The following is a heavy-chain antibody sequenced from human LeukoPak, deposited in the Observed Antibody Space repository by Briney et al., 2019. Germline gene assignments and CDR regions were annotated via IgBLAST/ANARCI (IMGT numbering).Heavy chain of an antibody. CDR2: VNPNTGGT. J-gene: IGHJ3*02. D-gene: IGHD2-2*01. CDR3: ASDIGYCSSTSCLPNAFDI. V-gene: IGHV1-2*02. CDR1: GYTFTGYY. Sequence: ASVKVSCKASGYTFTGYYMHWVRQAPGQGLDWMGWVNPNTGGTNYAQKFQGRVTMTRDTSISTAYMELSRLRSDDTAVYYCASDIGYCSSTSCLPNAFDIWGQGTMVTVSS.